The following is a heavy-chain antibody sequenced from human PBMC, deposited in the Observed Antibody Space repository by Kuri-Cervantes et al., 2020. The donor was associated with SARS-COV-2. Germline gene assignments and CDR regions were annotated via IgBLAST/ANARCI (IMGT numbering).Heavy chain of an antibody. D-gene: IGHD6-6*01. V-gene: IGHV1-24*01. J-gene: IGHJ6*02. CDR2: FDSEDGET. CDR3: ATVSESIAAPYYYYYGMDV. Sequence: ASVKVSCKVSGYTLTELSMHWVRQAPGKGLEWMGGFDSEDGETIYAQKFQGRVTMTEGTSTDTAYMGLSSLRSEDTAVYYCATVSESIAAPYYYYYGMDVWGQGTTVTVSS. CDR1: GYTLTELS.